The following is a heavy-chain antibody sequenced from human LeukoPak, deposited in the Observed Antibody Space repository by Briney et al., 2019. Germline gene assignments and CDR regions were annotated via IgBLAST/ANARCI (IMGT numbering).Heavy chain of an antibody. V-gene: IGHV3-30*01. CDR3: AGDRRDGYNSIDY. Sequence: PGGSLRLSCAASGFTFSSYAMHWVRQAPGKGLEWVAVISYDGSNKYYADSVKGRFTISRDNSKNTLYLQMNSLRAEDTAVYYCAGDRRDGYNSIDYWGQGTLVTVSS. J-gene: IGHJ4*02. D-gene: IGHD5-24*01. CDR2: ISYDGSNK. CDR1: GFTFSSYA.